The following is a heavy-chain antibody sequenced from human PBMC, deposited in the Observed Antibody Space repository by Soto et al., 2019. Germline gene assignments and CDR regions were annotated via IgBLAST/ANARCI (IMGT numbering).Heavy chain of an antibody. CDR3: ASCSEVAGTTSRLFDY. Sequence: QVQLVQSGAEVKKPGSSVKVSCKASGGTFSSYAISWVRQAPGQGLEWMGGIIPIFGTANYAQKFQGRVTITADESTTTAYMELSSLRSEDTAVYYCASCSEVAGTTSRLFDYYGQGNMVKVSS. CDR1: GGTFSSYA. J-gene: IGHJ4*02. D-gene: IGHD6-19*01. CDR2: IIPIFGTA. V-gene: IGHV1-69*01.